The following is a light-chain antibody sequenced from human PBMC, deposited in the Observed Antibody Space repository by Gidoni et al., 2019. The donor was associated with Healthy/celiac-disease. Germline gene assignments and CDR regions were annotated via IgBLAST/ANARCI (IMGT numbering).Light chain of an antibody. V-gene: IGKV1-8*01. Sequence: AIRMTQSPSSFSASTGDRVTITCRASQGISSYLAWYQQKPGKAPKLLIYAASTLQSGVPSRFSGSGSGTDFTLTISCLQSEEFATYYCQQYYSYPLLFGGGTKVEIK. CDR2: AAS. J-gene: IGKJ4*01. CDR1: QGISSY. CDR3: QQYYSYPLL.